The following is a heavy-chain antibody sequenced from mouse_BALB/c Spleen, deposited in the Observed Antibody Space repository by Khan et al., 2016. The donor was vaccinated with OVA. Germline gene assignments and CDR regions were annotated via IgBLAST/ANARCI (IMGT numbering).Heavy chain of an antibody. J-gene: IGHJ3*01. Sequence: VQLKESGAELVRPGALVKLSCKASGFNIKDYYIHWVKQRPEQGLEWIGWIDPENGNTIYDPKFQGKATITADTSSNTAYLQLSSLTSEDTADYYCTRDGYSPWFVYWGQGTLVTVSA. CDR2: IDPENGNT. CDR3: TRDGYSPWFVY. V-gene: IGHV14-1*02. CDR1: GFNIKDYY. D-gene: IGHD2-3*01.